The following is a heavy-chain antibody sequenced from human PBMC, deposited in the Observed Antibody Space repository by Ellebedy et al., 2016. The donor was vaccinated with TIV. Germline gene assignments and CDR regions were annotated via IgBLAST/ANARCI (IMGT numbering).Heavy chain of an antibody. Sequence: GESLKISCAASGFSFRNYWMGWVRQAPGKGLEWVANIYQDGSDKYYVDSVKGRFTISRDNAKNSLYLQLNSLRVEDTAVYYCARRRSYGDYAVQVNNWFDRWGQGTLVTV. D-gene: IGHD4-17*01. CDR1: GFSFRNYW. CDR3: ARRRSYGDYAVQVNNWFDR. CDR2: IYQDGSDK. V-gene: IGHV3-7*01. J-gene: IGHJ5*02.